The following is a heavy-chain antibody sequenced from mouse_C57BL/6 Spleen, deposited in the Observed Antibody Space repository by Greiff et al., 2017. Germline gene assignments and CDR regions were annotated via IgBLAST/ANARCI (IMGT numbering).Heavy chain of an antibody. J-gene: IGHJ2*01. CDR2: INPNNGGT. V-gene: IGHV1-22*01. Sequence: EVKLVESGPELVKPGASVKMSCKASGYTFTDYNMHWVKQSHGKSLEWIGYINPNNGGTSYNQKFKGKATLTVNKSSSTAYMELRSLTSEDSAVYYCATPYGSRYFDYWGQGTTLTVSS. CDR3: ATPYGSRYFDY. CDR1: GYTFTDYN. D-gene: IGHD1-1*01.